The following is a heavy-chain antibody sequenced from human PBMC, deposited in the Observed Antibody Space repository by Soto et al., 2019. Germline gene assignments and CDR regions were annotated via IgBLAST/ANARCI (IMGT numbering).Heavy chain of an antibody. CDR3: ARDMYYYDSSGYSYDAFDI. J-gene: IGHJ3*02. V-gene: IGHV3-74*01. CDR2: INSDGSST. Sequence: EVQLVESGGGLVQPGGSLRLSCAASGFTFSSYWMHWVRQAPGKGLVWVSRINSDGSSTSYADSVKGRFTISRDNAKNTLYLQMNSLRAEDTAVYYCARDMYYYDSSGYSYDAFDIWGQGTMVTVSS. CDR1: GFTFSSYW. D-gene: IGHD3-22*01.